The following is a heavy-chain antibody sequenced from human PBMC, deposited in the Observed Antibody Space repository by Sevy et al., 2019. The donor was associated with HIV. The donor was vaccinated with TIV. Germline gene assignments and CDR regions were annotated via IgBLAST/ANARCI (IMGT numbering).Heavy chain of an antibody. CDR2: INPKTGGT. Sequence: ASVKVSCKASGYNFIDYYIHWLRQAPGNGLEWLGWINPKTGGTNLSQKFQGGLTMTTDTSTSTAYMELTRLRSGDSLTHGDRAIYLCARTLSGYDFNYFDYWGQGTLVTVSS. V-gene: IGHV1-2*02. CDR1: GYNFIDYY. J-gene: IGHJ4*02. CDR3: RAIYLCARTLSGYDFNYFDY. D-gene: IGHD5-12*01.